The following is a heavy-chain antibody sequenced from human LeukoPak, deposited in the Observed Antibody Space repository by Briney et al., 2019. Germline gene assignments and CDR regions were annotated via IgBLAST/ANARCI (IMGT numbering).Heavy chain of an antibody. D-gene: IGHD2-2*01. V-gene: IGHV4-34*01. CDR3: ARMDCSSTSCDYYYGMDV. Sequence: NPSETLSLTCAVYGGSFSGYYWSWIRQPPGKGLEWIGEINHSGSTNYNPSLKSRVTISVDTSKNQFSLKLSSVTAADTAVYYCARMDCSSTSCDYYYGMDVWGQGTTVTVSS. CDR1: GGSFSGYY. J-gene: IGHJ6*02. CDR2: INHSGST.